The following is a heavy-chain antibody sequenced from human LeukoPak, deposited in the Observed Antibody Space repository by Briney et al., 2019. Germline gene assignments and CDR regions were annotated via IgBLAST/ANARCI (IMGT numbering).Heavy chain of an antibody. CDR3: ARGTSSWYFFGYYFDY. D-gene: IGHD6-13*01. Sequence: SETLSLTCTVSGGSISSYDWSWIRQPPGKGLEGIGYIYYSGSTNYNPSLKSRVTISVDTSKNQFSLKLSSVTAADTAVYYCARGTSSWYFFGYYFDYWGQGTLVTVSS. CDR1: GGSISSYD. J-gene: IGHJ4*02. V-gene: IGHV4-59*01. CDR2: IYYSGST.